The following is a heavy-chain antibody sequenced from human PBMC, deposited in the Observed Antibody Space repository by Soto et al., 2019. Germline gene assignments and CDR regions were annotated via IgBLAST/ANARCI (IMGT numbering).Heavy chain of an antibody. Sequence: GGSLRLSCAASGFTFSSYSMNWVRQAPGKGLEWVSSISSSSSSYIYYADSVKGRFTISRDNAKNSLYLQMNSLRAEDTAVYYCARGLSTSQYYYYYYGMDVWGQGTTVTVSS. J-gene: IGHJ6*01. CDR2: ISSSSSSYI. D-gene: IGHD2-2*01. V-gene: IGHV3-21*01. CDR1: GFTFSSYS. CDR3: ARGLSTSQYYYYYYGMDV.